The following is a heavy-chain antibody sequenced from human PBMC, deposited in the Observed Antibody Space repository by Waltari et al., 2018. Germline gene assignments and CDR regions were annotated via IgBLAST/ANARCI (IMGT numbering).Heavy chain of an antibody. V-gene: IGHV1-69*13. CDR3: AREEYNWNQKYGFDP. J-gene: IGHJ5*02. D-gene: IGHD1-20*01. CDR2: IIPIFGTA. CDR1: GGTFSSYA. Sequence: QVQLVQSGAEVKKPGSSVKVSCKASGGTFSSYAISWVRQAPGQGLEWMGGIIPIFGTANYAQKFQVRVTITADESTSTAYMELSSLRSEDTAVYYCAREEYNWNQKYGFDPWGQGTLVTVSS.